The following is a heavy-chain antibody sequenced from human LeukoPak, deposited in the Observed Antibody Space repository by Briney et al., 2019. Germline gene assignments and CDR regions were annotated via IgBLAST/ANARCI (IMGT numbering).Heavy chain of an antibody. Sequence: ASVKVSCKASGYTFTSYGISWVRQAPGQGLEWMRWISAYNGNTNYAQKLQGRVTMTTDTSTSTAYMELRSLRSDDTAVYYCARDREYSSWSTEVEAFDIWGQGTMVTVSS. CDR1: GYTFTSYG. J-gene: IGHJ3*02. V-gene: IGHV1-18*01. CDR3: ARDREYSSWSTEVEAFDI. D-gene: IGHD6-6*01. CDR2: ISAYNGNT.